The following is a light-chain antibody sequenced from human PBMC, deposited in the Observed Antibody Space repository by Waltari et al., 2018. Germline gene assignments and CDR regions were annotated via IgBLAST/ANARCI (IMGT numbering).Light chain of an antibody. CDR2: AAS. J-gene: IGKJ1*01. V-gene: IGKV3-15*01. Sequence: EVMMTQSPATLSVSPGERATLSYRASQSVSSDLAWYQQKAGQAPRLLIYAASTRSTGIPARFSGSGSGTEFTLTISSLQSEDFAVYYCQQYNSWPRTFGLGTKVETK. CDR1: QSVSSD. CDR3: QQYNSWPRT.